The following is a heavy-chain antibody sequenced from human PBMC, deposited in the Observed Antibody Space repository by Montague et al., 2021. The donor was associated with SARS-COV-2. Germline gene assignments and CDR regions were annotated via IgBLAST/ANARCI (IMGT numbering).Heavy chain of an antibody. Sequence: SETLSLTCAVSGGSITSTNWWNWVRQPPGKGLEWIGKISHGGSPDYNPSLESRVIISADKSKNQFSLKLSSVIAADSAIYYCTKGTYGILILGQIYYYGMDVWGQGTTVIVSS. D-gene: IGHD3-9*01. V-gene: IGHV4-4*02. CDR1: GGSITSTNW. CDR3: TKGTYGILILGQIYYYGMDV. J-gene: IGHJ6*02. CDR2: ISHGGSP.